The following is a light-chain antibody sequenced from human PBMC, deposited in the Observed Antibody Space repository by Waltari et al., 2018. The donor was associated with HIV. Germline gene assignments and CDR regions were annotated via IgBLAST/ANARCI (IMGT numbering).Light chain of an antibody. CDR2: EVS. CDR1: SSDVGGYNY. V-gene: IGLV2-14*01. Sequence: QSALTQPASVSGSPGQSITISCTGTSSDVGGYNYVSWYQQHPGKAPKLMIYEVSNRPPGVSNRFSGSKSGNTASLTISGPQAEDEADYYCSSYTSSSTLVVFGGGTKLTVL. J-gene: IGLJ2*01. CDR3: SSYTSSSTLVV.